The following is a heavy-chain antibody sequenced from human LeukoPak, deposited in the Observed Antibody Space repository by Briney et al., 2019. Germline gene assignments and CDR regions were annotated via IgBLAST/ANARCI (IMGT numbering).Heavy chain of an antibody. CDR1: GDPMNSGGYY. D-gene: IGHD1-26*01. CDR2: IFDSGSA. J-gene: IGHJ4*02. V-gene: IGHV4-31*03. CDR3: ARYRIVGATITFDY. Sequence: SETLSLTCSVSGDPMNSGGYYWSWIRQHPGKGLEWIGYIFDSGSAYYHPSLKSRVTISIDTSKNQFFMKLNSVTAADTAVYYCARYRIVGATITFDYWGQGTLVTVSS.